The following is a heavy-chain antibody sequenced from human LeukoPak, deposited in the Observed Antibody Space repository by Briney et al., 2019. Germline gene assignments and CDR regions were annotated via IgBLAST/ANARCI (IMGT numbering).Heavy chain of an antibody. D-gene: IGHD1-1*01. CDR2: ISPRSGNK. J-gene: IGHJ3*02. CDR1: GYTFDTSS. Sequence: GASVNVSCKAFGYTFDTSSITWVRQAPGQRLGWMGWISPRSGNKQYAQGVQGRVTMTTDTSRSTAYMELRSLRPDDTAVYYCTRVRNSNNWWGAFDIWGQGTMVTVSS. CDR3: TRVRNSNNWWGAFDI. V-gene: IGHV1-18*01.